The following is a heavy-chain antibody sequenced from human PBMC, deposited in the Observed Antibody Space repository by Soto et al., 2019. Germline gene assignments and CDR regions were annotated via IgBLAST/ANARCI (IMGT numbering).Heavy chain of an antibody. J-gene: IGHJ4*02. CDR3: ARESPTPLFPPRYYFDY. CDR2: ISAYNGNT. V-gene: IGHV1-18*01. D-gene: IGHD2-21*01. CDR1: GYTFTSYG. Sequence: ASVKVSCKASGYTFTSYGISWVRQAPGQGLEWMGWISAYNGNTNYAQKLQGRVTMTTDTSTSTAYMELRSLRSDDTAVYYCARESPTPLFPPRYYFDYWGQGTLVTVSS.